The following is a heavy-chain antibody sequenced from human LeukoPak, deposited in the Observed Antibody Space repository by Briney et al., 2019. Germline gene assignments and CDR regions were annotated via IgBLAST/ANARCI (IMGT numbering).Heavy chain of an antibody. CDR1: GFGFSDSY. Sequence: GGSLGLSCVVSGFGFSDSYMTWMRQTPGKGLEWLAYISGSGSDMYYADSVKGRFTISRDNAKNSLYLQMNSLRPDDTALYYCSTDPRLLIYWGHGTLVTVSS. D-gene: IGHD2-8*01. CDR3: STDPRLLIY. V-gene: IGHV3-11*01. J-gene: IGHJ4*01. CDR2: ISGSGSDM.